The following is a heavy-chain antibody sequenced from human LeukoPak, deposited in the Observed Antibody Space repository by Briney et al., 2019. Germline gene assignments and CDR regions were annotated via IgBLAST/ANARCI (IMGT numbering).Heavy chain of an antibody. V-gene: IGHV1-24*01. D-gene: IGHD4-17*01. J-gene: IGHJ2*01. CDR3: ATPPPKLKHYGDCYWYFDL. CDR1: GYTLTELS. Sequence: ASVKVSCKVSGYTLTELSMHWVRQAPGKGLEWMGGFDPEDGETIYAQKFQGRVTMTEDTSTDTAYMELSSLRSEDTAVYYCATPPPKLKHYGDCYWYFDLWGRGTLVTVSS. CDR2: FDPEDGET.